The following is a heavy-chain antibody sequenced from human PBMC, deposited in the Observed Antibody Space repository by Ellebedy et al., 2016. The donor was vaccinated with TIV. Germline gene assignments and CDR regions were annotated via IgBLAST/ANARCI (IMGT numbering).Heavy chain of an antibody. Sequence: AASVKVSCKASGYTFTSYGISWVRQAPGQGLEWMGWISAYNGNTNYAQKFQGRASMTTDASTNTVHLELMSLNFDDTAVYYCGRELGMGLGAMDVWGQGTTVTVSS. J-gene: IGHJ6*02. D-gene: IGHD7-27*01. CDR1: GYTFTSYG. V-gene: IGHV1-18*04. CDR3: GRELGMGLGAMDV. CDR2: ISAYNGNT.